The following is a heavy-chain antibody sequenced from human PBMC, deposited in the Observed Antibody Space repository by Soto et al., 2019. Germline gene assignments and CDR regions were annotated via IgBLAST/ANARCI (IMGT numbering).Heavy chain of an antibody. Sequence: ASVKVSFKASGYTFTSYGISWVRQAPGQGLEWMGWISAYNGNTNYAQKLQGRVTMTTDTSTSTAYMELRSLRSDDTAVYYCAREVVTDRYTDXMDVWGKGTTVTVSS. CDR1: GYTFTSYG. CDR2: ISAYNGNT. D-gene: IGHD2-15*01. CDR3: AREVVTDRYTDXMDV. V-gene: IGHV1-18*01. J-gene: IGHJ6*03.